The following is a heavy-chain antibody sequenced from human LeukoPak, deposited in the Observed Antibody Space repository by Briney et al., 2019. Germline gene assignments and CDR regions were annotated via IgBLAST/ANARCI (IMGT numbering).Heavy chain of an antibody. J-gene: IGHJ4*02. Sequence: QAGGSLRLSCAASGFTVSSNYMSWVRQAPGKGLEWVSVIYSGGSTYYADSVKGRFTISRDNSKNTLYLQMNSLRAEDTAVYYCARHSVDKYYDILTGYYPYWGQGTLVTVSS. CDR1: GFTVSSNY. CDR2: IYSGGST. V-gene: IGHV3-66*02. CDR3: ARHSVDKYYDILTGYYPY. D-gene: IGHD3-9*01.